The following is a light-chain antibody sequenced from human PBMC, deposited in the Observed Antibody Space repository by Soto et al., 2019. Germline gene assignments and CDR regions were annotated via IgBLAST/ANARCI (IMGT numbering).Light chain of an antibody. CDR3: QQFDNLPRT. Sequence: DIQMTQSPSSLSASVGDRVTITCQASQDIYYYLNWYQQKPGRAPNLLICDASNLKTGVPSRFSGSGSGTNFTFTISRLQPEDIATYYCQQFDNLPRTFGQGTKVEIK. V-gene: IGKV1-33*01. CDR1: QDIYYY. J-gene: IGKJ1*01. CDR2: DAS.